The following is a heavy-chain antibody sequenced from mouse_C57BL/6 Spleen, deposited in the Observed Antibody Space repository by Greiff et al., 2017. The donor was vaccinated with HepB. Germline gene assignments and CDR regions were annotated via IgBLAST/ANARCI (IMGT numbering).Heavy chain of an antibody. Sequence: QVQLQQPGAELVKPGASVKLSCKASGYTFTSYWMHWVKQRPGRGLEWIGRIDPNSGGTKYNEKFKSKATLTVDKPSSTAYMKRSSLTSEDAAVYYCARHYYGSSPYYYAMDYWGQGTSVTVSS. D-gene: IGHD1-1*01. CDR1: GYTFTSYW. J-gene: IGHJ4*01. CDR2: IDPNSGGT. V-gene: IGHV1-72*01. CDR3: ARHYYGSSPYYYAMDY.